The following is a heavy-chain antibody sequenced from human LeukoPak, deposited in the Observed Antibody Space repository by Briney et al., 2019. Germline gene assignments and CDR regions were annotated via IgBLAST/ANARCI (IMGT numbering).Heavy chain of an antibody. V-gene: IGHV3-9*01. Sequence: SGGSLRLSCAASGFTFDDYAMRWVRHAPGKGLEWVSGISWNSGSIGYADSVKGRFTISRDNAKNSLYLQMNSLRAEDTALYYCAKDIAAAGGYYYYYGMDVWGQGTTVTVSS. CDR1: GFTFDDYA. CDR3: AKDIAAAGGYYYYYGMDV. CDR2: ISWNSGSI. D-gene: IGHD6-13*01. J-gene: IGHJ6*02.